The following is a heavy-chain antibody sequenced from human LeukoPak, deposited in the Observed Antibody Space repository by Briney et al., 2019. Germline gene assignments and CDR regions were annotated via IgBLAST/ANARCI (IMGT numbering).Heavy chain of an antibody. CDR3: ASSLWTYDILTGYGY. D-gene: IGHD3-9*01. CDR1: GGSVSSGSYY. V-gene: IGHV4-61*01. CDR2: IYYSGST. J-gene: IGHJ4*02. Sequence: SETLSLTCTVSGGSVSSGSYYWSWIRQPPGKVLEWIGYIYYSGSTNYDPSLKSRVTISVDTSKNQFSLKLSSVTAADTAVYYCASSLWTYDILTGYGYWGQGTLVTVSS.